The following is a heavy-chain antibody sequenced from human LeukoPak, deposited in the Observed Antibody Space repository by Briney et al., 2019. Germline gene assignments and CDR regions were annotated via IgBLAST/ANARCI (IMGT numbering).Heavy chain of an antibody. D-gene: IGHD2-2*01. Sequence: SVKVSCKASGGTFSSYTISWVRQAPGQGLEWMGRIIPILGIANYAQKLQGTVTITADKSPSTAYMELSSLRSEHTAVYYCARGYCSSTSCYYGYDYMDVWGKGTTVTVSS. CDR3: ARGYCSSTSCYYGYDYMDV. CDR1: GGTFSSYT. CDR2: IIPILGIA. V-gene: IGHV1-69*02. J-gene: IGHJ6*03.